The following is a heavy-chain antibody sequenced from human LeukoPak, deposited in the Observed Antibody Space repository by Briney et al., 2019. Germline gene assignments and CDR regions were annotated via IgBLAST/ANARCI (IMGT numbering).Heavy chain of an antibody. CDR3: ARGYYYRT. J-gene: IGHJ4*02. Sequence: SQTLSLTCTVSGGSVGSDNSYWKWIRQPAGKGLEWIGRIYADGSSTYNPSLKSRVTILVDTSKNQFSLRLSSMTAADTAVYYCARGYYYRTWGQGTLVTVSS. CDR1: GGSVGSDNSY. V-gene: IGHV4-61*02. D-gene: IGHD3-10*01. CDR2: IYADGSS.